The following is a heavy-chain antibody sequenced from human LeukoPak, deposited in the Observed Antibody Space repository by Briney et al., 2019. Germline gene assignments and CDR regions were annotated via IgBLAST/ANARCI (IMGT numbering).Heavy chain of an antibody. J-gene: IGHJ5*02. CDR1: GFTFSSYE. CDR3: ARLSALAFDP. CDR2: IYYSGST. Sequence: PGGSLRLSCAASGFTFSSYEMNWVRQAPGKGLEWIGSIYYSGSTYYNPSLKSRVTISVDTSKNQFSLKLSSVTAADTAVYYCARLSALAFDPWGQGTLVSVSS. V-gene: IGHV4-39*01.